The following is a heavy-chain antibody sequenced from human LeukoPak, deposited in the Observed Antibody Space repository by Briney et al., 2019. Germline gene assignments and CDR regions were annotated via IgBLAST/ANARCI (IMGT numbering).Heavy chain of an antibody. J-gene: IGHJ4*02. CDR1: GFTFSSHN. CDR2: IWYDGRNE. V-gene: IGHV3-33*01. D-gene: IGHD6-13*01. Sequence: GGSLRLSRAASGFTFSSHNMHWVRQAPGKGLEWVAVIWYDGRNEYCADSVKGRFTISRDNSKNTLYLHMNSLRAEDTAVYYCARELDIAAAGRVYFDYWGQGTLVTISS. CDR3: ARELDIAAAGRVYFDY.